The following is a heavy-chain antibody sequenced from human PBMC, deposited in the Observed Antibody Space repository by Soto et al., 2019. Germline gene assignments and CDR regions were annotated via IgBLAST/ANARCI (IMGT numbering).Heavy chain of an antibody. V-gene: IGHV4-34*01. CDR2: INPGGST. CDR3: ARDKITGLFDY. CDR1: GGSFGGYY. J-gene: IGHJ4*02. D-gene: IGHD2-8*02. Sequence: SGTLSLTCAVNGGSFGGYYWTWIRQPPGTGLEWIGEINPGGSTYYNPSLKSRVTISVDTSKNQFSLKLTSVTAADTAVYYCARDKITGLFDYWGQGTLVTVS.